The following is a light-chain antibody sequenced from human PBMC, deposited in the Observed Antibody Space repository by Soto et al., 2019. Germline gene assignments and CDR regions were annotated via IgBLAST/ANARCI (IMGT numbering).Light chain of an antibody. J-gene: IGKJ5*01. CDR2: GAS. CDR1: QGVISN. Sequence: ETVMTQSPATLSVSPGERATLSCRAGQGVISNLAWYQEKPGQAPRLLFYGASTRATGLPARFSGTGSGTEFTLTINSLQAEDSAVYYCQQYYNWPRTFGQGTRLEIK. CDR3: QQYYNWPRT. V-gene: IGKV3-15*01.